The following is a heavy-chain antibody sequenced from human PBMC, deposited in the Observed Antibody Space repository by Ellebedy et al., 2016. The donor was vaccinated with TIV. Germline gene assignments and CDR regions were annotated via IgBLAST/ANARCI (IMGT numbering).Heavy chain of an antibody. CDR1: GYTFTSAG. CDR2: ISVHNGNT. V-gene: IGHV1-18*01. J-gene: IGHJ4*02. Sequence: ASVKVSCKASGYTFTSAGISWVRQAPGQGLEWMGWISVHNGNTNYAQDFQGRVTMTTDPSTSTVYMELRSLRSDDTAVYYCARYTYDILTGDNIRFDNWGQGTVVTVSS. D-gene: IGHD3-9*01. CDR3: ARYTYDILTGDNIRFDN.